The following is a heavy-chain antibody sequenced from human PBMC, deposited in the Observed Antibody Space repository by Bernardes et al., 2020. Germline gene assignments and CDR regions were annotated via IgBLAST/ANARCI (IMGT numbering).Heavy chain of an antibody. CDR3: ARESVVAATPPLFDY. D-gene: IGHD2-15*01. CDR2: IYYSGST. CDR1: GGSISSSSYY. V-gene: IGHV4-39*02. J-gene: IGHJ4*02. Sequence: SETLSLTCTVSGGSISSSSYYWGWIRQPPGKGLEWIGSIYYSGSTYYNPSLKSRVTISVDTSKNQFSLKLRSVTAADTAVYYCARESVVAATPPLFDYWGQGTLVTVSS.